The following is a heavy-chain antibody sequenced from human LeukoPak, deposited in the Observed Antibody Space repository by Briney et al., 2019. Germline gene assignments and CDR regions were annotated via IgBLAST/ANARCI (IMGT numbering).Heavy chain of an antibody. CDR3: VRDLSIAARGDDY. D-gene: IGHD6-6*01. J-gene: IGHJ4*02. Sequence: PGGSLRLSCAASGFTFSSYWMSWVRQAPGKGLEWVANIKQDGSEKYYVDSVKGRFTISRDNAKNSLYLQMNSLRAEDTAVYYCVRDLSIAARGDDYWGQGTLVTVSS. CDR2: IKQDGSEK. V-gene: IGHV3-7*01. CDR1: GFTFSSYW.